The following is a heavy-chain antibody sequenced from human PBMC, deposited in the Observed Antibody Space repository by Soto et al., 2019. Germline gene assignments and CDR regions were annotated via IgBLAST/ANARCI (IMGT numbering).Heavy chain of an antibody. D-gene: IGHD1-26*01. CDR2: IIPILGIA. J-gene: IGHJ4*02. V-gene: IGHV1-69*02. CDR1: GGTFSSYT. Sequence: QVQLVQSGAEVKKPGSSVKVSCKASGGTFSSYTISWVRQAPGQGLEWMGRIIPILGIAKYAQKFQGRVTITADKSTSTAYMELSSLRSEDTAVYYCARALPVGATVDSWGQGTLVTVSS. CDR3: ARALPVGATVDS.